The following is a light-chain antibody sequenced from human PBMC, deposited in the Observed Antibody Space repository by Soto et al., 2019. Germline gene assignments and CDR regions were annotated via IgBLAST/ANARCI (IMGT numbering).Light chain of an antibody. Sequence: EIVLTQSPGTLSFSPGERATLACRAIQSINNRYLAWYQQKPGQAPRLLIYAASSRATCIPDRFSGSGSGTDFTLTISRLEPEECAVYYCQQFGSSPGFTFVPGTHVDIK. V-gene: IGKV3-20*01. CDR2: AAS. CDR3: QQFGSSPGFT. CDR1: QSINNRY. J-gene: IGKJ3*01.